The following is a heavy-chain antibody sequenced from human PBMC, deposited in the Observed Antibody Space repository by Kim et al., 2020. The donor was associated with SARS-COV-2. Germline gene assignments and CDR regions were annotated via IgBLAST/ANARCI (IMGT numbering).Heavy chain of an antibody. D-gene: IGHD7-27*01. CDR1: GYTFTDYY. CDR2: INADSGGT. Sequence: ASVKVSCKASGYTFTDYYIHWVRQAPGKGLEWMGCINADSGGTHYAQKFRGRVTMTTDXSINTAHMELTGLXSDDTAVFYCXRDWXXXXXDSWGQGTLVTVS. CDR3: XRDWXXXXXDS. V-gene: IGHV1-2*02. J-gene: IGHJ4*02.